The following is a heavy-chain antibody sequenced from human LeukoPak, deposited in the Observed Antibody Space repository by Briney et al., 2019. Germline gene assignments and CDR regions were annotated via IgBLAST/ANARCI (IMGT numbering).Heavy chain of an antibody. CDR3: AKALYGSGWFFDY. V-gene: IGHV3-7*05. D-gene: IGHD6-19*01. CDR1: GFTFSSYW. CDR2: IKQDGSEK. J-gene: IGHJ4*02. Sequence: GGSLRLSCTASGFTFSSYWMNWVRQAPGKGLEWVANIKQDGSEKYYVDSVKGRFTISRDNAKKSLYLQMNSLRAEDTAVYYCAKALYGSGWFFDYWGQGTLVTVSS.